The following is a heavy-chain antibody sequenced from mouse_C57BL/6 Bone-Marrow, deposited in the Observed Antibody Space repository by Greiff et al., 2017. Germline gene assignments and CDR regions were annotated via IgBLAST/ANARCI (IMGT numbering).Heavy chain of an antibody. V-gene: IGHV1-80*01. CDR3: ARGHYDYGFDY. Sequence: VQLQQSGAELVKPGASVKISCKASGYAFSSSWMNWVKPRPGKGLEWIGQIYPGDGDTNYNGKFKGKATLTADKSSSTAYMQLSSLTSEDSAVYFCARGHYDYGFDYWGQGTTLTVSS. J-gene: IGHJ2*01. CDR1: GYAFSSSW. CDR2: IYPGDGDT. D-gene: IGHD2-4*01.